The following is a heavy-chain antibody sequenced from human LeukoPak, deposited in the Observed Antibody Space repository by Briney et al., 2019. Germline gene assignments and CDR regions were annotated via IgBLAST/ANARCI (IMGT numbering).Heavy chain of an antibody. D-gene: IGHD3-10*01. J-gene: IGHJ6*02. CDR1: GGSISSYY. CDR3: ARLAARRGYYYSGMDV. Sequence: SETLSLTCTVSGGSISSYYWSWIRQPPGKGLEWIGYIYCSGSTNYNPSLKSRVTISVDTSKNQFSLKLSSVTAADAAVYYCARLAARRGYYYSGMDVWGQGTTVTVSS. CDR2: IYCSGST. V-gene: IGHV4-59*01.